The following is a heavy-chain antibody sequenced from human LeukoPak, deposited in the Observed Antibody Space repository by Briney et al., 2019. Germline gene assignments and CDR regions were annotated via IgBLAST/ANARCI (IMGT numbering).Heavy chain of an antibody. CDR2: IILIFGTA. Sequence: SVKVSCKASGGTFSSYAISWVRQAPGQGLEWMGGIILIFGTANYAQKYQGRVTITADESTSTAYMELSSQRSEDTAVYYCARGAGYSSSGYVYYFDYWGQGTLVTVSS. CDR1: GGTFSSYA. V-gene: IGHV1-69*13. CDR3: ARGAGYSSSGYVYYFDY. D-gene: IGHD6-13*01. J-gene: IGHJ4*02.